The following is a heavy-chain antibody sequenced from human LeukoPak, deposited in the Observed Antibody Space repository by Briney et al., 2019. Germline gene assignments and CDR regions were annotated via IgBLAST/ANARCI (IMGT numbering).Heavy chain of an antibody. Sequence: GGSLRLSCAASGFTFSDHYMDWVRQAPGKGLEWVSSISSSSSYIYYADSVKGRFTISRDNAKNSLYLQMNSLRAEDTAVYYCARGYYYDSSGSDYWGQGTLVTVSS. CDR1: GFTFSDHY. V-gene: IGHV3-21*01. CDR2: ISSSSSYI. CDR3: ARGYYYDSSGSDY. J-gene: IGHJ4*02. D-gene: IGHD3-22*01.